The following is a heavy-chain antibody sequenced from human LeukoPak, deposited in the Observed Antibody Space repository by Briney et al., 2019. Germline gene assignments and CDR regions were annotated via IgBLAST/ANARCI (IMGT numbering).Heavy chain of an antibody. D-gene: IGHD6-6*01. CDR3: AIKRSSSFDY. V-gene: IGHV1-69*05. CDR2: IIPIFGTA. Sequence: ASVTVSFKASGGTFSIYAISWVRQAPGQGLEWMGGIIPIFGTANYAQKFQGRVTITTDESTSTAYMELSSLRSEDTAVYYCAIKRSSSFDYWGQGTLVTVSS. CDR1: GGTFSIYA. J-gene: IGHJ4*02.